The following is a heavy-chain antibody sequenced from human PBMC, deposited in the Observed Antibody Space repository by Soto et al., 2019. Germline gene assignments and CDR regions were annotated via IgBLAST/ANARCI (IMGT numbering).Heavy chain of an antibody. CDR1: GGSVSSGSYY. CDR2: IYYSGST. D-gene: IGHD5-12*01. J-gene: IGHJ4*02. V-gene: IGHV4-61*01. Sequence: SETLSLTCTVSGGSVSSGSYYWSWIRQPPGKGLEWIGYIYYSGSTNYNPSLKSRVTISVDTSKNQFSLKLSSVTAADTAVYHCARASEMATITDYWGQGTLVTVSS. CDR3: ARASEMATITDY.